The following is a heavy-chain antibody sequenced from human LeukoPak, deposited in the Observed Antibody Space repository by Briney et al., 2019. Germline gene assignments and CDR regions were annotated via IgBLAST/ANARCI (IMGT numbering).Heavy chain of an antibody. Sequence: PSETLSLTCTASGGSISGYYWNWIRQPPGKGLEWIGYIFYSGSTNYNSSPKSRVTISVDTSKNQFSLKLSSVTAADTAVYYCARAPRGYSYAYWWFDPWGQGSLVTVSS. CDR2: IFYSGST. D-gene: IGHD5-18*01. CDR1: GGSISGYY. J-gene: IGHJ5*02. CDR3: ARAPRGYSYAYWWFDP. V-gene: IGHV4-59*01.